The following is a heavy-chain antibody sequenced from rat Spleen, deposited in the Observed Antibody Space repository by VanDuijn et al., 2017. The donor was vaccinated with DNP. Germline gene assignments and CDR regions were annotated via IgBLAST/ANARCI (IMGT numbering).Heavy chain of an antibody. J-gene: IGHJ2*01. Sequence: EVQLVESGGGLVQSGRSLKVSCAASGFTFSDYNMAWVRQAPEKGLEWVATIIYDGSSAFYRDSVTGRFTISRDFAKSTLYLQMDSLRSEDSATYYCTTRGNYGGYDYWGQGVMVTVSS. CDR3: TTRGNYGGYDY. D-gene: IGHD1-11*01. CDR2: IIYDGSSA. CDR1: GFTFSDYN. V-gene: IGHV5S10*01.